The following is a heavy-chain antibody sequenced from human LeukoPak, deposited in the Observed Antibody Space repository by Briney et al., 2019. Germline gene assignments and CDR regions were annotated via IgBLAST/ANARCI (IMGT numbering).Heavy chain of an antibody. D-gene: IGHD3-22*01. CDR2: IYTSGST. V-gene: IGHV4-4*07. CDR1: GGSISSYY. Sequence: PSETLSLTCTVSGGSISSYYWSWIRQPAGKGLEWIGRIYTSGSTSYNPSLKGRVNMSVDTSKNQFSLKLSSVTAADTAVYYCARDYDSSGYLPWGQGTLVTVSS. J-gene: IGHJ5*02. CDR3: ARDYDSSGYLP.